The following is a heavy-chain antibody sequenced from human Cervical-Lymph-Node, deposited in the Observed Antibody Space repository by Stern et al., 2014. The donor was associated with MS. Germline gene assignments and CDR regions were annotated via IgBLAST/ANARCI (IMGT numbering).Heavy chain of an antibody. Sequence: VQLVQSGGGVVQPGRSLRLSCAASGFTLSLYAMHWVRQAPGKGLEWVAVISYDGSKEQYADSVKGRFTISRDNSKNTLFLQMDSLRLEDTAVYYCARDTAALIDYWGQGTLVTVSA. CDR1: GFTLSLYA. CDR2: ISYDGSKE. V-gene: IGHV3-30*01. J-gene: IGHJ4*02. D-gene: IGHD6-13*01. CDR3: ARDTAALIDY.